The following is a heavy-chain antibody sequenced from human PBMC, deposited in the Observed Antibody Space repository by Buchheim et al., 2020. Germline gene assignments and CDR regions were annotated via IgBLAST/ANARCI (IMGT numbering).Heavy chain of an antibody. CDR1: GGSISSGDYY. CDR2: IYYSGST. D-gene: IGHD3-22*01. J-gene: IGHJ5*02. Sequence: QVRLQESGPGLVKPSQTLSLTCTVSGGSISSGDYYWSWIRQPPGKGLEWIGYIYYSGSTYYNPSLKSRVTISVDTSKNQFSLKLSSVTAADTAVYDCARDQRSGWYYDSSGYGTWGQGTL. V-gene: IGHV4-30-4*01. CDR3: ARDQRSGWYYDSSGYGT.